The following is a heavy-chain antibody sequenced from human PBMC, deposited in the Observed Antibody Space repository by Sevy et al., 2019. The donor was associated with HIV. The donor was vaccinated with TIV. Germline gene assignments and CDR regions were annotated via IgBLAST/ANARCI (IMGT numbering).Heavy chain of an antibody. Sequence: GESLKISCAASGFTFNKYSMSWVRQPPGKGLEWVATLSFGCGEINYADSVKGRFTISRDNSKNSFYLQMNNLRAEDTALYYCAREGCTNYWGQGTLVTVSS. CDR2: LSFGCGEI. V-gene: IGHV3-23*01. J-gene: IGHJ4*02. CDR3: AREGCTNY. D-gene: IGHD2-8*01. CDR1: GFTFNKYS.